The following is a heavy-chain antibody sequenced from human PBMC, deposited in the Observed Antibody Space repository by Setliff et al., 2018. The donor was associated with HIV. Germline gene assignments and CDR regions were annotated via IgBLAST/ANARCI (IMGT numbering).Heavy chain of an antibody. D-gene: IGHD3-22*01. CDR3: ARSNRGYDSRGFYRENWFDP. CDR2: IYPGDSDT. J-gene: IGHJ5*02. CDR1: GYRFTSYW. V-gene: IGHV5-51*01. Sequence: PGESLKISCKASGYRFTSYWIAWVRQMPGKGPERMGIIYPGDSDTRYSPSFQGQVTISVDKSLDSAYLQWNTLKASDTAMYYCARSNRGYDSRGFYRENWFDPWGQGTQVTVSS.